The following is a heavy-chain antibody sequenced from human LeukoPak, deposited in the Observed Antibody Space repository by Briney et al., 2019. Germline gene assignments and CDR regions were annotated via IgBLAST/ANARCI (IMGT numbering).Heavy chain of an antibody. CDR3: AMGRFRRWGY. CDR1: GGSFSGYY. CDR2: INHSGST. Sequence: SETLSLTCAVYGGSFSGYYWSWIRQPPGKGLEWIGEINHSGSTNYNPSLKSRVTISVDTSKNQFSLKLSSVTAADTAVYYCAMGRFRRWGYWGQGTLVTDSS. V-gene: IGHV4-34*01. J-gene: IGHJ4*02. D-gene: IGHD4-23*01.